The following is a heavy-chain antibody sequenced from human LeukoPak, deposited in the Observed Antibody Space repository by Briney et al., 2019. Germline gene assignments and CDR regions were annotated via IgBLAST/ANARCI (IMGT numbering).Heavy chain of an antibody. CDR3: ARRRTAAAGTLYGMDV. D-gene: IGHD6-13*01. Sequence: SCKASGYTFTGYYMHWVRQAPGKGLEWVAVIWYDGSNKYYADSVKGRFTISRDNSKNTLYLQMNSLRAEDTAVYYCARRRTAAAGTLYGMDVWGQGTTVTVSS. J-gene: IGHJ6*02. CDR2: IWYDGSNK. CDR1: GYTFTGYY. V-gene: IGHV3-33*01.